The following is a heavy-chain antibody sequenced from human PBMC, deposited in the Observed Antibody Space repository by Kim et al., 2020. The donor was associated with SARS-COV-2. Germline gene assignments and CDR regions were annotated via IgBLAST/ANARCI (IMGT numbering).Heavy chain of an antibody. J-gene: IGHJ4*02. D-gene: IGHD2-15*01. CDR3: ARSVVAATEFDY. V-gene: IGHV1-8*01. Sequence: GYAQKFQRRGTMTGSSSISTAYMELSSLRSEDTAVYYCARSVVAATEFDYWGQGTLVTVSS.